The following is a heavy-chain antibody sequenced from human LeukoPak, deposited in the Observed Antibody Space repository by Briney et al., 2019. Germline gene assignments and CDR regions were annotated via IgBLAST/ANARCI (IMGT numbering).Heavy chain of an antibody. CDR1: GFTFSSYS. CDR3: ARDQEEGDYIPAVIFVY. D-gene: IGHD4-17*01. CDR2: ISSSSSYI. J-gene: IGHJ4*02. Sequence: GGSLRLSCAASGFTFSSYSMNWVRQAPGKGLEWVSSISSSSSYIYYADSVEGRFTISRDNAKNSLYLQMNSLSGEDTAVYYCARDQEEGDYIPAVIFVYWGQGTLVTVSS. V-gene: IGHV3-21*01.